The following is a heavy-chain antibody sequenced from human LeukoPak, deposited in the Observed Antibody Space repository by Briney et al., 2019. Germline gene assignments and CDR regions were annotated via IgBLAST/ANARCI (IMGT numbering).Heavy chain of an antibody. Sequence: ASVKVSCKASGYIFTDYYMHWVRQAPGQGLEWMGWINTNTGNPTYAQGFTGRFVFSLDTSVSTAYLQISSLKAEDTAVYYCARDSGVAYSSGWYDYWGQGTLVTVSS. J-gene: IGHJ4*02. CDR1: GYIFTDYY. CDR2: INTNTGNP. D-gene: IGHD6-19*01. V-gene: IGHV7-4-1*02. CDR3: ARDSGVAYSSGWYDY.